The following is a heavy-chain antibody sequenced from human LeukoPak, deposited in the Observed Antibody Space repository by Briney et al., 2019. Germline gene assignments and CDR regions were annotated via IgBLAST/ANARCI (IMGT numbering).Heavy chain of an antibody. D-gene: IGHD6-19*01. V-gene: IGHV3-49*04. Sequence: GRSLRLSCTASGFTFGDYAMSWVRQAPGKGLEWVVFIRSKAYGGTTEYAASVKGRFTISRDDSKSIAYLQMNSLKTEDTAVYYCTRSSGWYNPIDYWGQGTLVTVSS. J-gene: IGHJ4*02. CDR2: IRSKAYGGTT. CDR1: GFTFGDYA. CDR3: TRSSGWYNPIDY.